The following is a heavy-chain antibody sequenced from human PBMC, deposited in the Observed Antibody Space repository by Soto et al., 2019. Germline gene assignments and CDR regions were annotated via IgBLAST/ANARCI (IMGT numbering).Heavy chain of an antibody. CDR2: IYYSGST. Sequence: SETLSLTCTVSCCSISSYYWSLIRHPPGKGLEWIGYIYYSGSTNYNPSLKSRVTISVDTSKNQFSLKLSSVTAADTAVYYCARAGAEGHYHDRNRAFDIWGQATMVIVSS. D-gene: IGHD3-22*01. CDR3: ARAGAEGHYHDRNRAFDI. CDR1: CCSISSYY. V-gene: IGHV4-59*01. J-gene: IGHJ3*02.